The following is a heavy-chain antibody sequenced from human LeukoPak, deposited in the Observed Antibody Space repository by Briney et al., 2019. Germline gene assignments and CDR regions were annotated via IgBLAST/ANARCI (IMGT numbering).Heavy chain of an antibody. CDR2: IYYSGST. V-gene: IGHV4-59*01. Sequence: SETLSLTCTVSGGSISSYYWSWIRQPPGKGLEWIGYIYYSGSTNYNPSLKSRVTISVDASKNQFSLKLSSVTAADTAVYYCARAGYSSGYLWDQGPLVTVSS. CDR3: ARAGYSSGYL. J-gene: IGHJ5*02. D-gene: IGHD6-19*01. CDR1: GGSISSYY.